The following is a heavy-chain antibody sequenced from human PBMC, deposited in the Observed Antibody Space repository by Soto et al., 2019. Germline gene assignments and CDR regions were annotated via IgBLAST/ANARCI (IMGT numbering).Heavy chain of an antibody. J-gene: IGHJ6*02. V-gene: IGHV1-69*12. CDR3: ARDAFEWLRHYGDYEAGYYGMDV. Sequence: QVQLVQSGAEVKKPGSSVKVSCKASGGTFSSYAISWVRQAPGQGLEWMGGIIPIFGTANYAQKFQGRVTITADESTSTAYMELSSWRSEDTAVYYCARDAFEWLRHYGDYEAGYYGMDVWGQGTTVTVSS. CDR1: GGTFSSYA. CDR2: IIPIFGTA. D-gene: IGHD4-17*01.